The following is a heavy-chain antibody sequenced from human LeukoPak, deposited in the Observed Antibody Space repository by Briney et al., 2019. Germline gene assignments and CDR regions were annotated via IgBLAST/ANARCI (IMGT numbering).Heavy chain of an antibody. J-gene: IGHJ4*01. Sequence: SETLSLTCTVSGGSISSSSYYWGWLRQPPGKGLEWIGSIYYSGSTYYNPSLKSRVTISVDTSKNQFSLKLSSVTAADTAVYYCARSPYSFTDEAFDYWGQGTLVTVSS. CDR3: ARSPYSFTDEAFDY. V-gene: IGHV4-39*01. CDR1: GGSISSSSYY. CDR2: IYYSGST. D-gene: IGHD2-15*01.